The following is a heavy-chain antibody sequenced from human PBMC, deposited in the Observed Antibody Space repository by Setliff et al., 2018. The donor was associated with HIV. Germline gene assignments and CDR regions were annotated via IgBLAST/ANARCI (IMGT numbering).Heavy chain of an antibody. D-gene: IGHD2-2*01. J-gene: IGHJ5*01. CDR1: GGSISSYY. Sequence: ASETLSLTCTVSGGSISSYYWSWIRQPPGKGLEWIGYIYYSGSTNYNPSLKSRVTISVDTSKNQFSLTLRSLTAADTAVYYCARGAYRFDSWGQGTLVTVSS. CDR3: ARGAYRFDS. CDR2: IYYSGST. V-gene: IGHV4-59*12.